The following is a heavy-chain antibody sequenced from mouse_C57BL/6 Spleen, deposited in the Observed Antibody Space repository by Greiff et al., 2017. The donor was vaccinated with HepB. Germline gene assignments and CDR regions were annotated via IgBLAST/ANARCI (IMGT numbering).Heavy chain of an antibody. CDR1: GYTFTSYW. CDR2: IDPSDSYT. J-gene: IGHJ2*01. Sequence: VQLQHPGAELVKPGASVKLSCKASGYTFTSYWMQWVKQRPGQGLEWIGEIDPSDSYTNYNQKFKGKATLTVDTSSSTAYMQLSSLTSEDSAVYYCARYAGTADYWGQGTTLTVSS. CDR3: ARYAGTADY. D-gene: IGHD4-1*01. V-gene: IGHV1-50*01.